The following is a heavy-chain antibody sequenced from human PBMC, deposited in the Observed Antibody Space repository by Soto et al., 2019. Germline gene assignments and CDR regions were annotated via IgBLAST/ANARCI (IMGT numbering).Heavy chain of an antibody. Sequence: GGSLRLSCAASGFTFSSYWMHWVRQAPGKGLEWVSRISTSGTPTDYADSVKGRFTISRDNSGNTLFLEMYSLRAEDTAVYYCARYIPGVRYYGMDVWGQGTTVTVSS. D-gene: IGHD2-2*01. J-gene: IGHJ6*02. CDR3: ARYIPGVRYYGMDV. V-gene: IGHV3-74*01. CDR2: ISTSGTPT. CDR1: GFTFSSYW.